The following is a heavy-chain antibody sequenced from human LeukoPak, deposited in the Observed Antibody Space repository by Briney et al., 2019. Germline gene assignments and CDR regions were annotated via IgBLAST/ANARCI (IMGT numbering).Heavy chain of an antibody. CDR2: ISYDGSNK. V-gene: IGHV3-30-3*01. D-gene: IGHD3-9*01. CDR1: GFTFSSYA. CDR3: ARVKEYYDILTGYYTH. J-gene: IGHJ4*02. Sequence: GGSLRLSCAASGFTFSSYAIHWVRQAPGKGLEWVAVISYDGSNKYYADSAKGRFTISRDNSKNTLYLQMNSLRAEDTAVYYCARVKEYYDILTGYYTHWGQGTLVTVSS.